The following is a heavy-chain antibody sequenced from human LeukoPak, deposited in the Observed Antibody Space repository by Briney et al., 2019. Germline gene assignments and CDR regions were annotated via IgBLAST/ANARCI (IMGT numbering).Heavy chain of an antibody. Sequence: GGSLRLSCAASGFTFSNYNMNWARQAPGKGLEWVSCISISSNYIYYPGSVKGRFTISRDNAKNSLYLQMNSLRAEDTAVYYCARDGGGGLDYWGQGTLVTVSS. J-gene: IGHJ4*02. CDR1: GFTFSNYN. D-gene: IGHD2-15*01. CDR3: ARDGGGGLDY. V-gene: IGHV3-21*01. CDR2: ISISSNYI.